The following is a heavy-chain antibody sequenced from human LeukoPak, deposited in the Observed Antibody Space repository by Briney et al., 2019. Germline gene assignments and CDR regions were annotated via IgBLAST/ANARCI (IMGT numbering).Heavy chain of an antibody. Sequence: PGGSLRLSCAASGFTFSDYYMSRIRQAPGKGLEWVSYISSSGSTIYYADSVKGRFTISRDNAKNSLYLQMNSLRAEDTAVYYCARDSPEQLFYQPRDAFDIWGQGTMVTVSS. J-gene: IGHJ3*02. D-gene: IGHD2-21*01. V-gene: IGHV3-11*01. CDR3: ARDSPEQLFYQPRDAFDI. CDR1: GFTFSDYY. CDR2: ISSSGSTI.